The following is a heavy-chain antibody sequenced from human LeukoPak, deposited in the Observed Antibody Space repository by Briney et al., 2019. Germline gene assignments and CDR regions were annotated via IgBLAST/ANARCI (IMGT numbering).Heavy chain of an antibody. J-gene: IGHJ4*02. D-gene: IGHD6-13*01. CDR1: GFTFISYA. V-gene: IGHV3-30-3*01. CDR2: ISYDGSNK. CDR3: ATGIATAGTG. Sequence: GASLRLSCGASGFTFISYAFHCGRQAPGKGLEWVAFISYDGSNKYYADSVKGRFTISRDNSKNTLYLQMNSLRAEDTAVYYCATGIATAGTGWGQGILVTVSS.